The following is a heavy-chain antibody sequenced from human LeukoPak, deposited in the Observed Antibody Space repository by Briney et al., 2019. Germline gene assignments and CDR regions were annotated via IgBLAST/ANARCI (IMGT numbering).Heavy chain of an antibody. D-gene: IGHD3-22*01. J-gene: IGHJ4*02. CDR3: ARSGYDSSGYHQRHFDY. Sequence: GGSLRLSCSASGFTFSSNAMSWVRQAPGKGLEWVSGISDSDGSTYYADSVKGRFTISRDNSKNTLYLQMNSLKVEDTAVYYCARSGYDSSGYHQRHFDYWGQGTRVTVSS. V-gene: IGHV3-23*01. CDR2: ISDSDGST. CDR1: GFTFSSNA.